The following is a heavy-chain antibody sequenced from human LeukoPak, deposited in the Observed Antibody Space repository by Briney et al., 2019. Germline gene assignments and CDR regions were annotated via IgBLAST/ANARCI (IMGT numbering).Heavy chain of an antibody. CDR2: IKQDGSDK. Sequence: GGSLRLSCAASGFTFSTYWMSWVRQAPGKGLEWVANIKQDGSDKYYVDSVKGRFNISRDNAKNSLFLQMNSLRAEDTAVYYCARVRCSSNSCFPDYWGQGTLVTVSS. CDR3: ARVRCSSNSCFPDY. V-gene: IGHV3-7*01. CDR1: GFTFSTYW. D-gene: IGHD2-2*01. J-gene: IGHJ4*02.